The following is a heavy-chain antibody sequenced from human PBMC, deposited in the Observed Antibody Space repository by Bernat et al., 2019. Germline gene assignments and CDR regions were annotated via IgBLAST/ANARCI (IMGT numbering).Heavy chain of an antibody. V-gene: IGHV3-48*02. CDR2: ISSGSSTI. Sequence: EVQLVESGGCLVQPGGSLRLSCAASGFTFSTYSMNWVRQAPGKGLEWVSYISSGSSTIYYADSVKGRFTISRDNAKNSLYLQMNSLRDEDTAVYYCARVRRDQLPRDYYMDVWGKGTTVTVSS. D-gene: IGHD2-2*01. J-gene: IGHJ6*03. CDR3: ARVRRDQLPRDYYMDV. CDR1: GFTFSTYS.